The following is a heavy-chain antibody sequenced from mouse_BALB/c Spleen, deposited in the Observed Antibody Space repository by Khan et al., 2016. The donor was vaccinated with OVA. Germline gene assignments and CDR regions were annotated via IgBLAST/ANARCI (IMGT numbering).Heavy chain of an antibody. V-gene: IGHV1-77*01. CDR3: AKNYASWFAY. CDR1: GYTFTDYV. Sequence: QARLQQSGPELMKPGASVNISCKASGYTFTDYVINWVKQRTGQGLEWIGEIYPGSGTTYYNEKFKGKATLTADKSSNTAYMQLSSLTSEDSAVYFCAKNYASWFAYWGQGTLVTVSA. CDR2: IYPGSGTT. J-gene: IGHJ3*01. D-gene: IGHD1-1*02.